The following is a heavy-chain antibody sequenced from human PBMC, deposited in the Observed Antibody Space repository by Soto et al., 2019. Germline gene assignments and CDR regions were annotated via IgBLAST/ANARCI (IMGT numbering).Heavy chain of an antibody. V-gene: IGHV2-5*02. CDR2: IYWDDDK. J-gene: IGHJ4*02. CDR1: GFSLTTSGVG. CDR3: AHRVLRTVFGLVTTTAIYFDF. Sequence: QITLKESGPTVVKPTETLTLTCTFSGFSLTTSGVGVGWVRQSPGKAPEWLALIYWDDDKRYSTSLNSRLISTKDTSTNQVVLIMANVDPADTATYYCAHRVLRTVFGLVTTTAIYFDFWGPGTPVVVSS. D-gene: IGHD3-3*01.